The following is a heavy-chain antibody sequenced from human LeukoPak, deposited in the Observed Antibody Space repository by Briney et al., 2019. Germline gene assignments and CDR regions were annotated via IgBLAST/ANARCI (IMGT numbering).Heavy chain of an antibody. CDR2: IHYSGST. J-gene: IGHJ6*02. V-gene: IGHV4-59*01. D-gene: IGHD4-17*01. CDR3: ARAAGENHYYLGMDV. Sequence: SETLSLTCTVSGGSISGYYWTWIRQPPGKGLEWIGYIHYSGSTNYHASLKSRVTISLDPSKSQFPLKLSSVTAADTPVYYCARAAGENHYYLGMDVWGQGTTVTVSS. CDR1: GGSISGYY.